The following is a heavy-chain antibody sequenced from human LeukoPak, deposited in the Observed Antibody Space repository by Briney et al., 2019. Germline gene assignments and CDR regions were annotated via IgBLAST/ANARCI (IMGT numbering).Heavy chain of an antibody. J-gene: IGHJ5*02. Sequence: PSETLSLTCTVSGGSISSYSWSWIRQPPGKGLEWIGSVYNSGNTKYNPSLKNRVNISKETPKNQLSLKLSSVTAADTAVYYCARHEQWLAPWGQGTLVTVSS. V-gene: IGHV4-59*08. D-gene: IGHD6-19*01. CDR1: GGSISSYS. CDR3: ARHEQWLAP. CDR2: VYNSGNT.